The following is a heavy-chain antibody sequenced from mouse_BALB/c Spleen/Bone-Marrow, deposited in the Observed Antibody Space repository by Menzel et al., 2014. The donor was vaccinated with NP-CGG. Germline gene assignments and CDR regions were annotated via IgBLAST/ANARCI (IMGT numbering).Heavy chain of an antibody. CDR2: ISNGGGST. J-gene: IGHJ4*01. CDR3: ARRGWYYAMDY. D-gene: IGHD2-3*01. CDR1: GFTFSDYY. Sequence: EVKLVESGGGLVQPGGSLKLSCATSGFTFSDYYMYWVRQTPEKRLEWVAYISNGGGSTYYPDTMKGRFTISRDNAKNTLYLQMSRLKSEDTAMYYCARRGWYYAMDYWGQGTSVTVSS. V-gene: IGHV5-12*02.